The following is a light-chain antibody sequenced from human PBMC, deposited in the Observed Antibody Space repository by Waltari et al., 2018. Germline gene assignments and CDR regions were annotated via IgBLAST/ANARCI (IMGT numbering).Light chain of an antibody. V-gene: IGLV3-21*02. CDR1: SLVSKN. CDR3: QVWDRSVL. Sequence: SYDLSQPSSFSVSPGQPARLPCGGQSLVSKNVKWFQQKPPQAPVLVIVSDTRRPSGIPERFSGSNSGNTATLTISGVEAGDEADYYCQVWDRSVLFGGGTRLTVL. J-gene: IGLJ7*01. CDR2: SDT.